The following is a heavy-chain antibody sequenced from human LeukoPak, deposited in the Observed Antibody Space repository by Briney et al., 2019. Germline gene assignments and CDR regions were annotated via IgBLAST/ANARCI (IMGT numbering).Heavy chain of an antibody. CDR2: ISYDGSNK. CDR3: AREAGNDHRYFDY. J-gene: IGHJ4*02. CDR1: GFTFSSYA. D-gene: IGHD6-13*01. V-gene: IGHV3-30-3*01. Sequence: GGSLRLSCAASGFTFSSYAMHWVRQAPGKGLEWVAVISYDGSNKYYADSVKGRFTISRDNSKNTLYLQMNSLRAEDTAVYYCAREAGNDHRYFDYWGQGTLVTVSS.